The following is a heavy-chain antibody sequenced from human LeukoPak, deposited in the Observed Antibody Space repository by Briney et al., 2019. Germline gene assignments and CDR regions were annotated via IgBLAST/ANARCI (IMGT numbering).Heavy chain of an antibody. Sequence: PGRSLRLSCAASGFTFSSYGMHWVRQAPGKGLEWVSAISGSGGSTYYADSVKGRFTISRDNSKNTLYLQMNSLRAEDTAVYYCAKDRAAMIVVVTHFDYWGQGTLVTVSS. CDR3: AKDRAAMIVVVTHFDY. J-gene: IGHJ4*02. CDR1: GFTFSSYG. V-gene: IGHV3-23*01. D-gene: IGHD3-22*01. CDR2: ISGSGGST.